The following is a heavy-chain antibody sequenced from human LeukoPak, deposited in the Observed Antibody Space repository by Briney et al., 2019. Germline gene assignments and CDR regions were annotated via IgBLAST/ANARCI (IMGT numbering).Heavy chain of an antibody. J-gene: IGHJ4*02. CDR2: IYHSGST. CDR1: GGSISSGGYY. V-gene: IGHV4-30-2*01. D-gene: IGHD5-18*01. CDR3: ARVDYGRGYDSYGYGDY. Sequence: SQTLSLTCTVSGGSISSGGYYWSWIRQPPGKGLEWIGYIYHSGSTYYNPSLKSRVTISVDRSKNQFSLKLSSVTAADTAVYYCARVDYGRGYDSYGYGDYWGQGTLVTVSS.